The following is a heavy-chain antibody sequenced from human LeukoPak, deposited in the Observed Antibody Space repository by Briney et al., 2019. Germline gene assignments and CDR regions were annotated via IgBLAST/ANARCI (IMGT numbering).Heavy chain of an antibody. CDR3: AREKLTYYYGSGSYYNPYYFDY. J-gene: IGHJ4*02. D-gene: IGHD3-10*01. CDR2: INAGNGNT. Sequence: ASVKVSCKASGGTFSSYAMHWVRQAPGQRLEWMGWINAGNGNTKYSQKFQGRVTITRDTSASTAYMELSSLRSEDTAVYYCAREKLTYYYGSGSYYNPYYFDYWGQGTLVTVSS. CDR1: GGTFSSYA. V-gene: IGHV1-3*01.